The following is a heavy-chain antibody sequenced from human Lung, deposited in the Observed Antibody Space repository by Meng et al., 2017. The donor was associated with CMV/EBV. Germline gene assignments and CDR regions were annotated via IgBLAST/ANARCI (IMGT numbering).Heavy chain of an antibody. J-gene: IGHJ6*02. CDR1: GGSISSGSYY. Sequence: TLSLTCSASGGSISSGSYYWGWIRQPPGKGLEWIGNTYYSGSTYYNPSLKSRVAISVDTSKNQLSLELSSVTAADTAVYDCASDGFIVVVEAASVTRGVWGQEATVTVSS. D-gene: IGHD2-2*01. CDR2: TYYSGST. V-gene: IGHV4-39*01. CDR3: ASDGFIVVVEAASVTRGV.